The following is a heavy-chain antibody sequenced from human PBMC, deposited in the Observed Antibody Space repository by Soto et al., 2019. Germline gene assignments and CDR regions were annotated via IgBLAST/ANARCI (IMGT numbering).Heavy chain of an antibody. CDR1: RFTFGDYA. CDR3: TTDPAPGTMIVVYGY. Sequence: GGSLRLSCTASRFTFGDYAMSWVRQAPGKGLEWVGRIKSKTDGGTTDYAAPVKGRFTISRDDSKNTLYLQMKSLKTEDTAVYYCTTDPAPGTMIVVYGYWGQGTLVTVSS. J-gene: IGHJ4*02. V-gene: IGHV3-15*01. D-gene: IGHD3-22*01. CDR2: IKSKTDGGTT.